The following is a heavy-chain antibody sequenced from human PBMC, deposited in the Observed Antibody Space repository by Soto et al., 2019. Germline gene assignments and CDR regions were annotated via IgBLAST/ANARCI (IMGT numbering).Heavy chain of an antibody. CDR2: IYYSGST. J-gene: IGHJ6*03. D-gene: IGHD2-15*01. CDR3: TRLNCSGGSCSLYYYYYMDV. CDR1: GGPISSYY. V-gene: IGHV4-59*01. Sequence: SETLSLACIVSGGPISSYYCSWLRQPPGQVLEWIGYIYYSGSTNDDPSLKSRVTISVDTSKNQFSLKLSSVTAADTAVYYCTRLNCSGGSCSLYYYYYMDVWGKGTTVTVSS.